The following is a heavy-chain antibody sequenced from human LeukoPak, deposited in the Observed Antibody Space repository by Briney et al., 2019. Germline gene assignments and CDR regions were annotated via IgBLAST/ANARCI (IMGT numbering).Heavy chain of an antibody. J-gene: IGHJ2*01. D-gene: IGHD1-26*01. Sequence: GGSLRLSCAASGFAFSAYGMHWVRQAPGKGLEWVAYIQNDESRTHYTDSVKGRFTISRDISKRTLYLQMNRLRPEDTAVYYCAKDYYRDWFFDLWGRGTLVTVSS. CDR2: IQNDESRT. V-gene: IGHV3-30*02. CDR1: GFAFSAYG. CDR3: AKDYYRDWFFDL.